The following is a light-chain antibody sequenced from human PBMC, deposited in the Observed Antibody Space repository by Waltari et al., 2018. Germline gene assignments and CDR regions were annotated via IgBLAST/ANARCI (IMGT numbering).Light chain of an antibody. CDR1: SSDIGSYNY. J-gene: IGLJ2*01. V-gene: IGLV2-14*03. CDR2: DVT. CDR3: SSYMDTTALEL. Sequence: QSALTQPASVSGSPGQSITISCTGTSSDIGSYNYVSWYQQHPGKAPKLIIFDVTNRPSGVSKRFSGSKSVNTASLIISGLQGEDEADYYCSSYMDTTALELFGGGTSLTVL.